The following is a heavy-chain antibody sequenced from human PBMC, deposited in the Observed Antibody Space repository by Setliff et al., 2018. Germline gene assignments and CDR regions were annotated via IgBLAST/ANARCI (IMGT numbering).Heavy chain of an antibody. Sequence: SLTCTVSGGSISSHYWSWIRQPPGKGLEWIGYIYYSGSTNYNPSLKSRVTISVDTSKNQFSLKLSSVTAADTAVYFCATGDFYYYMVVWGKGTTVTVSS. CDR2: IYYSGST. V-gene: IGHV4-59*11. CDR3: ATGDFYYYMVV. CDR1: GGSISSHY. J-gene: IGHJ6*03.